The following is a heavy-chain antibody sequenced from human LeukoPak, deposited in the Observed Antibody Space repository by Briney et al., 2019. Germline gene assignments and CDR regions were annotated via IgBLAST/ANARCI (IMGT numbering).Heavy chain of an antibody. CDR2: INTYNGNT. D-gene: IGHD4-17*01. CDR3: ARDPTPSDGDYPPDHFDY. Sequence: ASVKVSCKASGYIYTNYGINWVRQAPGQGLEWMGRINTYNGNTNYAPKLHGRVTMTTDTPTSTAYMELRSLRFDDTAIYYCARDPTPSDGDYPPDHFDYWGQGTLVTVSS. V-gene: IGHV1-18*01. CDR1: GYIYTNYG. J-gene: IGHJ4*02.